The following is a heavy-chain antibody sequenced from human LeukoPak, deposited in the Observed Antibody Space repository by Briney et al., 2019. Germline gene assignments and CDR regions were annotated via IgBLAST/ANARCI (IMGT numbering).Heavy chain of an antibody. V-gene: IGHV4-30-4*01. Sequence: SETLSLTCTVSGGSISSGDYYWSWIRQPPGKGLEWIGYIYYSGSTYYNPSLKSRVTISVDTSKNQFSLKLSSVTAADTAVYYCARVTPPYGSGSYYSNPWGQGTLVTVSS. J-gene: IGHJ5*02. CDR3: ARVTPPYGSGSYYSNP. D-gene: IGHD3-10*01. CDR1: GGSISSGDYY. CDR2: IYYSGST.